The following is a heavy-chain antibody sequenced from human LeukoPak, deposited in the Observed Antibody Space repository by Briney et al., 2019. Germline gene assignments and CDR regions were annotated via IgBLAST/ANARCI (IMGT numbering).Heavy chain of an antibody. J-gene: IGHJ4*02. Sequence: SVKVSCKASGGTFSSYAISWVRQAPGQGLEWMGRIIPILGIANYAQKFQGRVTITADKSTSTAYMELSSLRSEDTAVYYCARDLATGYSYGLYDYWGQGTLVTVSS. CDR3: ARDLATGYSYGLYDY. V-gene: IGHV1-69*04. CDR1: GGTFSSYA. CDR2: IIPILGIA. D-gene: IGHD5-18*01.